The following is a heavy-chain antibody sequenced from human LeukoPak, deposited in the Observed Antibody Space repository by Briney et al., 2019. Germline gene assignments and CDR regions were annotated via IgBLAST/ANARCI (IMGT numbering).Heavy chain of an antibody. CDR3: TLGSY. CDR1: GYTFNKYA. V-gene: IGHV7-4-1*02. D-gene: IGHD3-10*01. CDR2: INTNTGNP. Sequence: ASVKVSCKPSGYTFNKYAINWVRQAPGQGLEWMGWINTNTGNPSYARDFTGRFVFSLDTSVNSAFLQINNLKAEDTAFYYCTLGSYWGQGTLVTVSS. J-gene: IGHJ4*02.